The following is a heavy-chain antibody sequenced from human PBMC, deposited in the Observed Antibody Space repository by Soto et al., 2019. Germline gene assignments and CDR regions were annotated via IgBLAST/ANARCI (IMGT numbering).Heavy chain of an antibody. CDR2: IYYSGST. Sequence: SETLSLTCTVSGGSISSYYWSWIRQPPGKGLEWIGYIYYSGSTNYNPSLKSRVTISVDTSKNQFSLKLSSVTAADTAVYYCARGQYDIVVVTAFDIWGQGTMVTVSS. V-gene: IGHV4-59*01. D-gene: IGHD2-21*02. CDR3: ARGQYDIVVVTAFDI. J-gene: IGHJ3*02. CDR1: GGSISSYY.